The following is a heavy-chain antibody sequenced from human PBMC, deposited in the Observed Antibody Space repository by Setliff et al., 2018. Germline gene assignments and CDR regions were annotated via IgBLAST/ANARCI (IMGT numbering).Heavy chain of an antibody. CDR2: IYYSGST. Sequence: SETLSLTCTVSGGSISSSSYYWGWIRQPPGKGLEWIGSIYYSGSTYYNPSLKSRVTISVDTSNNQFSLKLSSVTAADTAVYYCAREKGDPNYNFWSGYYLYYYYGMDVWGQGTTVTVSS. D-gene: IGHD3-3*01. J-gene: IGHJ6*02. V-gene: IGHV4-39*07. CDR1: GGSISSSSYY. CDR3: AREKGDPNYNFWSGYYLYYYYGMDV.